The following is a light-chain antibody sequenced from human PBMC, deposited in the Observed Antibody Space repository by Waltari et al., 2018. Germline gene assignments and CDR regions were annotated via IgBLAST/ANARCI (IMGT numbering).Light chain of an antibody. Sequence: QSALTQPPSASGSPGQSITISCPGPSRDVGGYDYFSWYQQHPGKAPKLMIYEVSKRPSGVPDRFSGSKSGNTASLTVSGLQAEDEADYYCSSYAGSNNAVFGGGTHLTVL. V-gene: IGLV2-8*01. CDR2: EVS. CDR3: SSYAGSNNAV. CDR1: SRDVGGYDY. J-gene: IGLJ7*01.